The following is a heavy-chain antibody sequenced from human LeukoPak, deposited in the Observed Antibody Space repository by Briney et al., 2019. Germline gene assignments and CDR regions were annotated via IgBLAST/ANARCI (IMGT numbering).Heavy chain of an antibody. V-gene: IGHV4-4*07. CDR1: GGSISSYY. CDR3: ARYGPRRVPAAMHSPYYFDY. J-gene: IGHJ4*02. D-gene: IGHD2-2*01. Sequence: SETLSLTCTVSGGSISSYYWSWIRQPAGKGLEWIGRIYTSGSTNYNPSLKSRVTMSVDTSKNQFSLKLSSVTAADTAVYYCARYGPRRVPAAMHSPYYFDYWGQGTLVTVSS. CDR2: IYTSGST.